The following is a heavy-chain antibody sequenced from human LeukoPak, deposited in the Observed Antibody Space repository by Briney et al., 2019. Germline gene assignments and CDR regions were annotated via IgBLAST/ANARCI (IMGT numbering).Heavy chain of an antibody. V-gene: IGHV3-23*01. J-gene: IGHJ4*01. Sequence: GGSLRPSCTASGLSLNNYAMSWVRQVPGKGLEWVSASSSSDDGKWYAESVRGRFTISRDTSKNTVYLQMNSLRVEDAGVYYCAKAPVTSCRGAFCYPFDYWGHGTLVTVSS. CDR2: SSSSDDGK. CDR3: AKAPVTSCRGAFCYPFDY. D-gene: IGHD2-21*01. CDR1: GLSLNNYA.